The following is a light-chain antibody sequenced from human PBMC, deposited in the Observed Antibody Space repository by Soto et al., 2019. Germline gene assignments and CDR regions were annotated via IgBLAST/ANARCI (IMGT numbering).Light chain of an antibody. Sequence: DIVLTQSPGTLSLSPGERATLSCRASQSVSSSYLAWYQQKPGQAPRLLIYGTSVRATGIPDRFSGSGSGTDFTLTISRLEPEDFAVYYCQQYGSSPPVTFGQGTRLEIK. CDR2: GTS. CDR1: QSVSSSY. CDR3: QQYGSSPPVT. J-gene: IGKJ5*01. V-gene: IGKV3-20*01.